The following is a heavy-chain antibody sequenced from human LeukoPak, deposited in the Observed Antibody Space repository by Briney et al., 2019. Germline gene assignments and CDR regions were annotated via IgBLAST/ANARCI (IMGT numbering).Heavy chain of an antibody. D-gene: IGHD3-22*01. Sequence: GGSLRLSCAASGFTFSSYSMNWVRQAPGKGLEWVSSISSSSSYIYYADSVKGRFTISRDNAKNSLYLQMNSLRAEDTAVYYCASPPWFDAFDIWGQGTMVTVSS. CDR2: ISSSSSYI. CDR1: GFTFSSYS. CDR3: ASPPWFDAFDI. V-gene: IGHV3-21*01. J-gene: IGHJ3*02.